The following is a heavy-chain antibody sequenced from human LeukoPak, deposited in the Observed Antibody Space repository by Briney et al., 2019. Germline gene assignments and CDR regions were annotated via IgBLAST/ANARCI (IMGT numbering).Heavy chain of an antibody. D-gene: IGHD1-26*01. J-gene: IGHJ5*02. CDR2: IYHSGST. CDR3: ARHRPSGSYLDP. CDR1: GYSISSGYY. V-gene: IGHV4-38-2*01. Sequence: PSETLSLTCAVPGYSISSGYYWGWIRPPPGKGLEWIGSIYHSGSTYYNPSLKSRVTISVDTSKNQFSLKLSSVTAADTAVYYCARHRPSGSYLDPWGQGTLVTVSS.